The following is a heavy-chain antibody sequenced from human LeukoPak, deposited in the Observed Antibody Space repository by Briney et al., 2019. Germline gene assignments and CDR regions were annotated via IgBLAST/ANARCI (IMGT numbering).Heavy chain of an antibody. CDR1: GYSFTSYW. J-gene: IGHJ5*02. CDR2: IYPGDSDT. V-gene: IGHV5-51*01. D-gene: IGHD3-3*01. Sequence: GESLKISCKGSGYSFTSYWIGWVCQMPGKGLEWMGIIYPGDSDTRYSPSFQGQVTISADKSISTAYLQWSSLKASDTAMYYCARNDFWSGYYSYNWFDPWGQGTLVTVSS. CDR3: ARNDFWSGYYSYNWFDP.